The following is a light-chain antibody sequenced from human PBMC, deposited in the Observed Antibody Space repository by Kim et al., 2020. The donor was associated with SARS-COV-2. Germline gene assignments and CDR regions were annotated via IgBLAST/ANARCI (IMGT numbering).Light chain of an antibody. J-gene: IGLJ1*01. CDR3: CSYGGGSTYV. CDR1: GSDVGSYKL. Sequence: GQPHAISSTGTGSDVGSYKLVSWYQNQGGTAPKVMNYEITRRPSGVSDRFSGSKSGKTASLTISGLQAEDEADYYCCSYGGGSTYVFGSGTKVTVL. V-gene: IGLV2-23*02. CDR2: EIT.